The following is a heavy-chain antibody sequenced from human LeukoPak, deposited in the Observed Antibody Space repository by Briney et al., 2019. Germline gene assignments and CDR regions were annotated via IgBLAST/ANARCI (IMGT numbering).Heavy chain of an antibody. J-gene: IGHJ4*02. CDR3: ARTIEMATISYFDY. D-gene: IGHD5-24*01. CDR1: GFTFDDFT. V-gene: IGHV3-43*01. CDR2: ISWDGGSR. Sequence: GGSLRLSCAASGFTFDDFTMHWVRQAPGKGLEWVSLISWDGGSRYYADSVKGRFTISRDNAKNSLYLQMNSLRAGDTAVYYCARTIEMATISYFDYWGQGTLVTVSS.